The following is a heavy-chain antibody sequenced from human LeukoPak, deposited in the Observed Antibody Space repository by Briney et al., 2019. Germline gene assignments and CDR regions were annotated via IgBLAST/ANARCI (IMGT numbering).Heavy chain of an antibody. D-gene: IGHD1-26*01. CDR2: IIPIFGTA. CDR1: GGTFSSYA. Sequence: SVKVSCKASGGTFSSYAISWVRQAPGQGLEWMGGIIPIFGTANYAQKFQGRVTITADESTITAYMGLSSLRSEDTAVYYCARNLRVGSYYYYMDVWGKGTTVTVSS. J-gene: IGHJ6*03. V-gene: IGHV1-69*13. CDR3: ARNLRVGSYYYYMDV.